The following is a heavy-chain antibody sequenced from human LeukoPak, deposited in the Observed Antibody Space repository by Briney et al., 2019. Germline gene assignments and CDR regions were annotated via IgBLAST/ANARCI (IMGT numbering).Heavy chain of an antibody. Sequence: GESLKISCQGSGYHFSSNWIGWVRQKPGYGLEWMGLIYPGNSDTKYTPSFQGQVTISADQSISTAYLQWDSLKASDTAMYYCARKIPSGPIDHWGQGTLVTVSS. V-gene: IGHV5-51*01. J-gene: IGHJ4*02. D-gene: IGHD2-2*01. CDR3: ARKIPSGPIDH. CDR2: IYPGNSDT. CDR1: GYHFSSNW.